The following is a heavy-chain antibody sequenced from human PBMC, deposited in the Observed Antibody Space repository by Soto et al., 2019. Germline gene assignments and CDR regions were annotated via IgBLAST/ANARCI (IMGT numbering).Heavy chain of an antibody. D-gene: IGHD2-15*01. Sequence: QLQLQESGPGLVKPSETLSLTCTVSGGSISSSSYYWGWIRQPPGKGLEWIGSIYYSGRTYYNPSLKSRVTISVDTSKNQFSLKLSSVTAADTAVYYCARRMIGYCSGGSCAEDAFDIWGQGTMVTVSS. CDR1: GGSISSSSYY. CDR2: IYYSGRT. J-gene: IGHJ3*02. V-gene: IGHV4-39*01. CDR3: ARRMIGYCSGGSCAEDAFDI.